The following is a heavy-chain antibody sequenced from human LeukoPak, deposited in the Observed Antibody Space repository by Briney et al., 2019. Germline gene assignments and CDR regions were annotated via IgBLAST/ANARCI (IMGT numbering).Heavy chain of an antibody. D-gene: IGHD6-13*01. CDR1: GFTFSSYW. V-gene: IGHV3-7*01. J-gene: IGHJ4*02. CDR2: IKQEGSEE. Sequence: PAGSLTLSCPASGFTFSSYWMSWVRQVPEDGREWVANIKQEGSEEYYMNSVKGRFTTSRHNAKKSLCSQMNSLRAEDRAIYSCATYSRSWSNYFDYWGQGVLVTVSS. CDR3: ATYSRSWSNYFDY.